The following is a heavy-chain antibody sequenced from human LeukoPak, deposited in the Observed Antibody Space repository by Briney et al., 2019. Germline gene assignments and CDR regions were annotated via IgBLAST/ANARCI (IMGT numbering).Heavy chain of an antibody. CDR3: ARVYFEDYYGSGSYYNLYFDY. CDR1: GGTVSRYA. V-gene: IGHV1-69*06. Sequence: ASVKVSCKASGGTVSRYAISWVRQAPGQGLEWMGGLIPIFGTANYAQKFQGRVTITADKSTSTAYMELSSLRSEDTAVYYCARVYFEDYYGSGSYYNLYFDYWGQGTLVTVSS. D-gene: IGHD3-10*01. CDR2: LIPIFGTA. J-gene: IGHJ4*02.